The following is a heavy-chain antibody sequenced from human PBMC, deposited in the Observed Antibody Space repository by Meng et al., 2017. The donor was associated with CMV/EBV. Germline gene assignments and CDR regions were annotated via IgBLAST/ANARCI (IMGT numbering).Heavy chain of an antibody. V-gene: IGHV3-30*02. Sequence: LSLTCAASGFTFSSYGMHWVRQAPGKGLEWVAFIWYDGSNKYYADSVKGRFTISRDNSKNTLYLQMNSLRAEDTAVYYCAKVMTTVTTPLGYWGQGTLVPSPQ. CDR2: IWYDGSNK. J-gene: IGHJ4*02. CDR1: GFTFSSYG. D-gene: IGHD4-11*01. CDR3: AKVMTTVTTPLGY.